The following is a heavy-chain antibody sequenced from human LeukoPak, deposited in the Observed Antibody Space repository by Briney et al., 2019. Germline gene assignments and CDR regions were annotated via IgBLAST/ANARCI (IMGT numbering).Heavy chain of an antibody. Sequence: GGSLRLSCAASGFTFSSYWMHWVRQAPGKGLVWVSLINSDGSSTNYAGSVKGRFTISRDNAKNTLYLQMNSLRAEDTAVYYCGRSSYSSSGGAPDCWGQGTLVTVSS. J-gene: IGHJ4*02. CDR3: GRSSYSSSGGAPDC. CDR2: INSDGSST. V-gene: IGHV3-74*01. CDR1: GFTFSSYW. D-gene: IGHD6-6*01.